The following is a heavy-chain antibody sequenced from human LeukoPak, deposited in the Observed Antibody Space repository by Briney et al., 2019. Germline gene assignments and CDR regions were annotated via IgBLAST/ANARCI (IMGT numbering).Heavy chain of an antibody. D-gene: IGHD3-16*02. CDR2: ISGSGSST. CDR1: GFTFSNYA. CDR3: AKLGNGNVWGTYRDNWFDP. J-gene: IGHJ5*02. Sequence: GGSLGLSCVGSGFTFSNYAVTWVRQAPGKGLEWVSGISGSGSSTYYADPVKGQFTISRDNSKNAVYLQVNSLSAEDTAVYYCAKLGNGNVWGTYRDNWFDPWGQGTLVTVSS. V-gene: IGHV3-23*01.